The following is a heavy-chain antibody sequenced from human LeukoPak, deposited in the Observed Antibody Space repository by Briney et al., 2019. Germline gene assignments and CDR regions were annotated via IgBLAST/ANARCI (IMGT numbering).Heavy chain of an antibody. V-gene: IGHV3-7*05. CDR3: AREVITVTFGGLFFDP. J-gene: IGHJ5*02. Sequence: GGSLRLPCVASGFTFSRHWMSWVRQVPGRGLEWVANIKQDGSEKYYLDSVKGRFTISRDNAKNSLYLQMISLRAEDTAVYFCAREVITVTFGGLFFDPWGQGTLVTVSS. CDR2: IKQDGSEK. D-gene: IGHD3-16*01. CDR1: GFTFSRHW.